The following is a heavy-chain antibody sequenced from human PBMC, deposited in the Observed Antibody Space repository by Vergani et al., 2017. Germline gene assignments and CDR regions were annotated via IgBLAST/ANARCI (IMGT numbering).Heavy chain of an antibody. Sequence: QVQLVESGGGVVQPGRSLRLSCAASGFTFSSYAMHWVRQAPGKGLEWVAFIHYDSSDTHYLDSVKGRFTISRDNSKSTLYLQMSSLRAEDTGVYYCAKAETALITDYYYGMDVWGQGTTVIVS. J-gene: IGHJ6*02. CDR1: GFTFSSYA. CDR2: IHYDSSDT. D-gene: IGHD5-18*01. V-gene: IGHV3-30*04. CDR3: AKAETALITDYYYGMDV.